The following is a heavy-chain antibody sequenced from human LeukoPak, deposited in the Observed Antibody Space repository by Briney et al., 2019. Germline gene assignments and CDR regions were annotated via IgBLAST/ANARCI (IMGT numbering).Heavy chain of an antibody. CDR3: ATRAVYGPGDNDAFDI. CDR1: GYTFTSYA. V-gene: IGHV1-3*01. D-gene: IGHD3-10*01. J-gene: IGHJ3*02. Sequence: ASVKVSCKASGYTFTSYAMHWVRQAPGQRLEWRGWINAGNGNTKYSQKFQGRVTITRDTSASTAYMELSSLRSEDTAVYYCATRAVYGPGDNDAFDIWGQGTMVTVSS. CDR2: INAGNGNT.